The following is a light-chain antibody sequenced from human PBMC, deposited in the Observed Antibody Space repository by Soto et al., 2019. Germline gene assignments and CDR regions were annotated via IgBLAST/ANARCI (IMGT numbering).Light chain of an antibody. V-gene: IGLV1-40*01. CDR2: GNY. CDR3: QSYDNSLSNYV. Sequence: SVLTQPPSVSGAPGQRVTISCTGSSSNVGAGYDVHWYQQLPGTAPKLLTYGNYNRPSGVPDRFSGSKSGTSASLAITGLQAEDEVDYYCQSYDNSLSNYVFGTGTKVTVL. J-gene: IGLJ1*01. CDR1: SSNVGAGYD.